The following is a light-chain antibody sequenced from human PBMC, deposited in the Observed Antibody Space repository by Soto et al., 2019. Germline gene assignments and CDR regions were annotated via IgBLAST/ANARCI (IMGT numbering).Light chain of an antibody. CDR3: QQSSSTQLT. V-gene: IGKV1-39*01. CDR1: QNILTF. CDR2: AAS. J-gene: IGKJ1*01. Sequence: EIQMTQSPSSLSASIGDRITITCRASQNILTFLNWYQQRSGKAPKLLVVAASSLETGVPSRFSGSGSATEFSLTITSLHPDDFETYYCQQSSSTQLTSGQGTKADIK.